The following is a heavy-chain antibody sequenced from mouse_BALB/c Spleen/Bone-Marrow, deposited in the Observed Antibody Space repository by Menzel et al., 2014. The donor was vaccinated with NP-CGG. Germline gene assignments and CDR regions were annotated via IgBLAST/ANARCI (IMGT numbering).Heavy chain of an antibody. D-gene: IGHD4-1*01. Sequence: DVHLVESGGGLVKPGGSLKLSCTASGFAFSNCDMSWVRQTPEKRLEWVATITSGGGNTYYPDSVKGRFTISRDNARNTLYLQMSSLRSEDTALYYCARAWDWSAYWGQGTLVTVSA. V-gene: IGHV5-9*02. J-gene: IGHJ3*01. CDR3: ARAWDWSAY. CDR2: ITSGGGNT. CDR1: GFAFSNCD.